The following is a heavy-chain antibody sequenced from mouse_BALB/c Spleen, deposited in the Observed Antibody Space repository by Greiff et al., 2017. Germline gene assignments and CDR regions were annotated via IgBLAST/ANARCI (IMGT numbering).Heavy chain of an antibody. Sequence: QVQLQQPGAELVRPGASVKLSCKASGYTFTSYWINWVKQRPGQGLEWIGNIYPSDSYTNYNQKFKDKATLTVDKSSSTAYMQLSSPTSEDSAVYYCTRGSPAWFAYWGQGTLVTVAA. CDR2: IYPSDSYT. CDR1: GYTFTSYW. D-gene: IGHD1-1*01. J-gene: IGHJ3*01. V-gene: IGHV1-69*02. CDR3: TRGSPAWFAY.